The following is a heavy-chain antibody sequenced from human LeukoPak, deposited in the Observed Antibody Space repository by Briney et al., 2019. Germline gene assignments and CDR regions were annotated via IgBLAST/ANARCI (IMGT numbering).Heavy chain of an antibody. Sequence: GASVKLSCTASGYTFTGNYMHWGRQAPGQGLGWMGWINPNSGGTNYAQKVQGRVTMTRDTSISTAYMELSRLRADDTAVYYCAREMIWSGYYRYDYWGQGTLVTVSS. CDR3: AREMIWSGYYRYDY. J-gene: IGHJ4*02. CDR2: INPNSGGT. CDR1: GYTFTGNY. V-gene: IGHV1-2*02. D-gene: IGHD3-3*01.